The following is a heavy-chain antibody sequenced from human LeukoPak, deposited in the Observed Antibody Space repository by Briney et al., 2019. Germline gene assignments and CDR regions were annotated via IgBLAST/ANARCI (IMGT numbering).Heavy chain of an antibody. V-gene: IGHV3-53*01. CDR2: IYSGGST. J-gene: IGHJ4*02. D-gene: IGHD1-26*01. CDR1: GFTVSSNY. Sequence: GGSLRLSCAASGFTVSSNYMSWVRQAPGKGLEWVSVIYSGGSTYYADSVKGRFTISRDNAKNSLYLQMNSLRAEDTALYYCARDSYSGSYSYFDYWGQGTLVTVSS. CDR3: ARDSYSGSYSYFDY.